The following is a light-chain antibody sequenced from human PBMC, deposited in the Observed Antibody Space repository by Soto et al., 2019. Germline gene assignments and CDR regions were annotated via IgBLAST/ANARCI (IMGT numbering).Light chain of an antibody. Sequence: EIVLTQSPGTLPLSPGERATLSCRASQSVSSSYLVWYQQKPGLAPRPLIYGASSRATGIPDRFSGSGSGTDFTLTISRLEAEDFAVYYCQQYGSSPFTFGQGTKLEIK. CDR1: QSVSSSY. CDR2: GAS. V-gene: IGKV3-20*01. CDR3: QQYGSSPFT. J-gene: IGKJ2*01.